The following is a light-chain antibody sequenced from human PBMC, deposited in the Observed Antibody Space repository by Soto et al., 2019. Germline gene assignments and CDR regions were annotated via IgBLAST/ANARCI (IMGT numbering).Light chain of an antibody. V-gene: IGLV4-69*01. J-gene: IGLJ2*01. CDR3: QTWGTGIEL. CDR2: VNSDGRH. CDR1: GGHSTYA. Sequence: QLVLTQSPSASASLGASVKLTCTLSGGHSTYAIAWHQQQPEKGPRYLMKVNSDGRHTKGDGIPDRFSGSSSGAERYLTISSLQSEDEADYYCQTWGTGIELFGGGTKLTVL.